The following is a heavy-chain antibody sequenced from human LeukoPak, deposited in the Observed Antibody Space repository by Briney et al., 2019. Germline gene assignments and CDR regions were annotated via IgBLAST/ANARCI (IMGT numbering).Heavy chain of an antibody. CDR3: ARAVEQWLEFDY. D-gene: IGHD6-19*01. CDR2: ISAYNGNT. CDR1: GYTFTSYG. Sequence: ASVKVSCKASGYTFTSYGISWVRQAPGQGLEWMGWISAYNGNTDYAQKLQGRVTMTTDTSTSTAYMELRSLRSDDTAVYYCARAVEQWLEFDYWGQGTLVTVSS. J-gene: IGHJ4*02. V-gene: IGHV1-18*01.